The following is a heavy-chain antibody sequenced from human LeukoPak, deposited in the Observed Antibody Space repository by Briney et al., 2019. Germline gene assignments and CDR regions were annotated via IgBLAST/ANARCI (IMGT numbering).Heavy chain of an antibody. CDR3: ARDWDIVVATGQTAFDI. CDR2: ISAYNGNT. V-gene: IGHV1-18*01. J-gene: IGHJ3*02. Sequence: ASVKVSCKASGYTFSNYGISWVRQAPGQGLEWMAWISAYNGNTNYAQKLQGRVTMTTDTSTSTAYMELRSLRSDDTAVYYCARDWDIVVATGQTAFDIWGQGTMVTVSS. D-gene: IGHD2-21*02. CDR1: GYTFSNYG.